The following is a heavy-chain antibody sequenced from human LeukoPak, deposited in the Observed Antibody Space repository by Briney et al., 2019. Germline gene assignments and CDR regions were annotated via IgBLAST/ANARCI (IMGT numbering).Heavy chain of an antibody. J-gene: IGHJ4*02. CDR1: GGTLSSYA. CDR2: IIPILGIA. D-gene: IGHD5-18*01. V-gene: IGHV1-69*04. Sequence: SVKVSCKASGGTLSSYAISWVRQAPGQGLEWMGRIIPILGIANYAQKFQGRVTITADKSTSTAYMELSSLRSEDTAVYYCARSGDEDTAMSIDYWGQGTLVTVSS. CDR3: ARSGDEDTAMSIDY.